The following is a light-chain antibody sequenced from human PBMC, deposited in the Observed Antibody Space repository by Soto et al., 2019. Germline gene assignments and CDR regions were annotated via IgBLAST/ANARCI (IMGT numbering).Light chain of an antibody. CDR3: AAWDESLNGLYV. Sequence: QSALTQPPSASGTPGQRLTISCSGSSSNIGINTVSWYQQLPGTAPKLLIYNNNQRPSGVPDRFSGSKSGTSASLAISGLQSEDEADYYCAAWDESLNGLYVFGTGTKVTVL. CDR1: SSNIGINT. CDR2: NNN. J-gene: IGLJ1*01. V-gene: IGLV1-44*01.